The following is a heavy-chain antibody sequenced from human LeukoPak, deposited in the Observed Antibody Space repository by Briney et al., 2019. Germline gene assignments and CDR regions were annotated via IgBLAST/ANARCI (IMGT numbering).Heavy chain of an antibody. CDR2: IYSGGST. D-gene: IGHD5-24*01. V-gene: IGHV3-53*01. CDR1: GFTLSNYA. CDR3: ARDRRDGYNRAYYFDY. Sequence: GGSLRLSCAASGFTLSNYAMNWVRQAPGKGLEWVSVIYSGGSTYYLDSVKGRFIISRDNSKNTLYLQMNSLRVEDTAVYYCARDRRDGYNRAYYFDYWGQGTLVTVSS. J-gene: IGHJ4*02.